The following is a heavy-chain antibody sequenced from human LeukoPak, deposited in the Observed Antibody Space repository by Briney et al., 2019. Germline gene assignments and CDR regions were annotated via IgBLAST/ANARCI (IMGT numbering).Heavy chain of an antibody. CDR3: ARPMTTVVVGDFDY. J-gene: IGHJ4*02. Sequence: KTSETLSLTCTVSGGSISSSSYYWGWIRQPPGKGLEWIGSIYYSGSTYYNPSLKSRVTISVDTSKNQFSLKLSSVTAADTAVYYCARPMTTVVVGDFDYWGQGTLVTVSS. CDR2: IYYSGST. D-gene: IGHD4-23*01. CDR1: GGSISSSSYY. V-gene: IGHV4-39*07.